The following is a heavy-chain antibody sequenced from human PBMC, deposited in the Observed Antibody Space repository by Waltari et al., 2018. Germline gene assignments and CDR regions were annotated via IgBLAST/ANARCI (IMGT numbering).Heavy chain of an antibody. CDR2: INPNSGGT. J-gene: IGHJ4*02. Sequence: QVQLVQSGAEVKKPGASVKVSCKASGYTFTGYYMHWVRQAPGQGLEWMGWINPNSGGTNYAQKFQGRVTMTRDTSISTAYMELSRLRSDDTAVYYCARTLSGSYYFRGYYFDYWGQGTLVTVSS. CDR1: GYTFTGYY. CDR3: ARTLSGSYYFRGYYFDY. V-gene: IGHV1-2*02. D-gene: IGHD1-26*01.